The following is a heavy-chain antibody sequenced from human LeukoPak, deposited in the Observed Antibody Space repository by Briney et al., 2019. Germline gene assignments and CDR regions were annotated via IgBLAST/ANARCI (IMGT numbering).Heavy chain of an antibody. CDR3: ARDLTGFGELPYFDY. J-gene: IGHJ4*02. Sequence: GGSLRLSCAASGFTFDDYGMSWVRQAPGKGLEWVSGINWNGGSTGYADSVKGRFTISRDNAKNSLYLQMNSLRAEDTAVYYCARDLTGFGELPYFDYWGQGTLVTVSS. CDR1: GFTFDDYG. CDR2: INWNGGST. V-gene: IGHV3-20*04. D-gene: IGHD3-10*01.